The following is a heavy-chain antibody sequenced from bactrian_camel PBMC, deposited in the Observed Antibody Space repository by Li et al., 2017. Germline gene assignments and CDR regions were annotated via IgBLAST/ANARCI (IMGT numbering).Heavy chain of an antibody. J-gene: IGHJ4*01. V-gene: IGHV3S1*01. CDR2: MYTGFGGGNI. Sequence: HVQLVESGGGSVQAGGSLRLSCVGSGYIDSDYLMGWFRQPPGKEREGVAAMYTGFGGGNIYYDDSVKGRFTISQDNSKNTLFLQMNVLRPEDTATYYCAAVPSYGGNRCDTVLSEFNYLGQGTQVTVS. CDR3: AAVPSYGGNRCDTVLSEFNY. CDR1: GYIDSDYL. D-gene: IGHD6*01.